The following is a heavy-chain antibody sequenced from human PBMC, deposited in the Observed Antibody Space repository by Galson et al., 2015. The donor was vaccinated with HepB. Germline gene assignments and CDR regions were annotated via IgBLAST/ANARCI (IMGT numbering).Heavy chain of an antibody. CDR1: GFSFKDSY. CDR2: ISRNGNRT. CDR3: ARGRQWLALDH. V-gene: IGHV3-11*01. J-gene: IGHJ4*02. Sequence: SLRLSCATSGFSFKDSYMAWIRQSPGKGLEWVSYISRNGNRTSYSASMKGRSTISRDNAKNFLSLQMNSLRVEDTALYYCARGRQWLALDHWGQGVLVT. D-gene: IGHD6-19*01.